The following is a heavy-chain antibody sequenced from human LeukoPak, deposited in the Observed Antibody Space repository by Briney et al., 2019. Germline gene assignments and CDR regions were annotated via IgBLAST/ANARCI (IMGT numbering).Heavy chain of an antibody. CDR3: ARAGYGSGSYPNDY. CDR2: IKQDGSEK. CDR1: GFTFSSYW. J-gene: IGHJ4*02. D-gene: IGHD3-10*01. Sequence: GGSLRLSCAASGFTFSSYWMSWVRQAPGKGLEWVANIKQDGSEKYYVDSVKGRFTVSRDNAKNSLYLQMNSLRAEDTAVYYCARAGYGSGSYPNDYWGQGTLVTVSS. V-gene: IGHV3-7*01.